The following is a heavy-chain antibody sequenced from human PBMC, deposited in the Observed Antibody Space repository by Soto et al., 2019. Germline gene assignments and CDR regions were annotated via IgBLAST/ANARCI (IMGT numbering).Heavy chain of an antibody. D-gene: IGHD3-9*01. CDR1: GGSISVYY. CDR3: VRGVGSSPPRY. J-gene: IGHJ4*02. CDR2: VYDNGRP. Sequence: PSETLSLTCTISGGSISVYYWSWIRQSPRQGLEWIGYVYDNGRPYYSPSLKSRVTISADTSKNQISLKLTSATAADTAVYYCVRGVGSSPPRYWGRGTLVTVSS. V-gene: IGHV4-59*01.